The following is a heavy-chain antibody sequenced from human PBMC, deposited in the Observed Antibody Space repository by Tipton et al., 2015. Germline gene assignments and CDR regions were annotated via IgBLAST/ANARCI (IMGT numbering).Heavy chain of an antibody. CDR1: GDSISSGGHY. J-gene: IGHJ4*02. CDR3: ARGGSLFDS. CDR2: ISGSGTTI. V-gene: IGHV3-11*01. D-gene: IGHD3-10*01. Sequence: LSLTCTVSGDSISSGGHYWTWIRQHPGKGLEWVSYISGSGTTIYYADSVKGRFTISRDNAKNSLYLQMNSLRAEDTAVYYCARGGSLFDSWGQGTLVTVSS.